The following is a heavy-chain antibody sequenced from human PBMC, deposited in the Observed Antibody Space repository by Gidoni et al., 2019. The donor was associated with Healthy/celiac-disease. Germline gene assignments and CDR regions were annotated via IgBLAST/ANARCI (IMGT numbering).Heavy chain of an antibody. CDR2: IRPKGHNYET. Sequence: EVQLVESGGGLAKPGGSLKLSWAAPGLPCSDPSMHWVRRASGKGLEWICRIRPKGHNYETAYAASVKGRFTISRDDSENMAYLHMDSLKTEDTAVYFCTRLRDYYDSAGPDYWGQGTLITVSS. CDR3: TRLRDYYDSAGPDY. CDR1: GLPCSDPS. V-gene: IGHV3-73*01. D-gene: IGHD3-22*01. J-gene: IGHJ4*02.